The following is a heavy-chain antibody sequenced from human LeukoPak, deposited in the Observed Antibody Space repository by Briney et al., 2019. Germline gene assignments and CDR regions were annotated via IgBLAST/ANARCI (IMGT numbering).Heavy chain of an antibody. CDR2: IRSKANSYAT. CDR3: AREDYGDYGAFDY. V-gene: IGHV3-73*01. J-gene: IGHJ4*02. Sequence: GGSLRLSCAASGFTFSGSAMHWVRQASGKGLEWVGRIRSKANSYATAYAASVKGRFTISRDDSKNTAYLQMNSLKTEDTAVYYCAREDYGDYGAFDYWGQGTLVTVSS. CDR1: GFTFSGSA. D-gene: IGHD4-17*01.